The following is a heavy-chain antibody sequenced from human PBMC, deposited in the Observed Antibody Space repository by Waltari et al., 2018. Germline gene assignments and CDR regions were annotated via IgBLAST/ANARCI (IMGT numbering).Heavy chain of an antibody. CDR1: GFTFSSYI. D-gene: IGHD6-13*01. J-gene: IGHJ5*02. V-gene: IGHV3-48*04. CDR2: SSSCSRPV. CDR3: ARTPRDANIPAAAPGWFDP. Sequence: EVQLVESGGGLVQPGGSLRLSCAASGFTFSSYIMNWVRQAPGKGLEWVSFSSSCSRPVYYADSVKSRFTISRDNAKNSLYLQMNSLGAEDTAVYYCARTPRDANIPAAAPGWFDPWGQGTLVTVSS.